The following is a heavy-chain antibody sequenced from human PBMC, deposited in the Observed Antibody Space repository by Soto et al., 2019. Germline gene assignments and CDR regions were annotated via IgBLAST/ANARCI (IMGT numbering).Heavy chain of an antibody. D-gene: IGHD6-6*01. V-gene: IGHV1-3*01. Sequence: ASVKVSCKASGYTFTSYAMHWVRQAPGQRLEWMGWINAGNGNTKYSQKFQGRVTITRDTSASTAYMELSSLRSEDTAVYYCARDQPEYSSSFDYWGEGTLVSVSS. CDR2: INAGNGNT. J-gene: IGHJ4*02. CDR3: ARDQPEYSSSFDY. CDR1: GYTFTSYA.